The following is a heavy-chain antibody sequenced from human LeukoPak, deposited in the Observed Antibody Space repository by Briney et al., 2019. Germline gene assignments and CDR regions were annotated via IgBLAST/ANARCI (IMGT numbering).Heavy chain of an antibody. J-gene: IGHJ4*02. CDR3: ARDAQRGFDYSNSLQY. CDR1: GLTFSHYG. D-gene: IGHD4-11*01. V-gene: IGHV3-33*01. Sequence: PGRSLRLSCAASGLTFSHYGMHWVRQAPGKGLEWVGVIWSDGTNRYYADSVKGRFTISRDDSGNTAYLQMNSLRPEDTGVYFCARDAQRGFDYSNSLQYWGQGTPVTVST. CDR2: IWSDGTNR.